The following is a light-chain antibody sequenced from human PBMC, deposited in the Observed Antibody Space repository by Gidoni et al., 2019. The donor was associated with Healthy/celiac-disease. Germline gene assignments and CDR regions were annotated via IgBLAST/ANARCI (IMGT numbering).Light chain of an antibody. CDR2: DDS. CDR3: RVWDSSSDHVV. CDR1: NSGRKS. J-gene: IGLJ2*01. Sequence: SYVLTQPPSVSVAPRPTARITCGGNNSGRKSAHWYQQQPGQAPVLVVYDDSDRPSGIPERFSGSNSGNTATLTISRVEAGDEADYYCRVWDSSSDHVVFGGGTKLTVL. V-gene: IGLV3-21*02.